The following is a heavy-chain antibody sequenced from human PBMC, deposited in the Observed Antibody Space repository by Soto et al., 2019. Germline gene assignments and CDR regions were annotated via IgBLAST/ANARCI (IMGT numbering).Heavy chain of an antibody. J-gene: IGHJ4*02. CDR1: GFTFRDYN. D-gene: IGHD5-12*01. CDR2: ISPSGSPI. Sequence: EVQLVEFGGGLVQPGGSLRLSCAASGFTFRDYNMKWVRQAPGKVLEWVSYISPSGSPIYYADSVKGRFTISRENAKKALYLQINSLTAEETAVYYFARDRWGYGSYDLWGQATLVTVSS. CDR3: ARDRWGYGSYDL. V-gene: IGHV3-48*01.